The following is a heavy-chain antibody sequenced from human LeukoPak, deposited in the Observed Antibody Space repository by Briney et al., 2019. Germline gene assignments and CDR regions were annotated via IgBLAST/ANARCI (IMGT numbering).Heavy chain of an antibody. CDR3: AKGVRGSGSYHHMDV. J-gene: IGHJ6*03. CDR1: GFTFSSYA. D-gene: IGHD3-10*01. V-gene: IGHV3-23*01. CDR2: ISGSGGST. Sequence: PGGSLRLSCAASGFTFSSYAMSWVRQAPGKGLEWVSAISGSGGSTYYADSVKGRFTISRDNSKNTLYLQMNSLRAEDTAVYYCAKGVRGSGSYHHMDVWGKGTTVTVSS.